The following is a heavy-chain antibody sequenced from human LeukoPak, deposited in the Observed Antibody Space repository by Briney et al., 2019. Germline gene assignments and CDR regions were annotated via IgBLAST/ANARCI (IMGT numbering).Heavy chain of an antibody. CDR2: IGGSGGST. CDR3: AKGPGDPLGEFDY. V-gene: IGHV3-23*01. CDR1: GFTFSSYV. Sequence: GGSLRLSCAASGFTFSSYVMSWVRQAPGKGLEWVSAIGGSGGSTFYADSVKGRFSISRDTSKNTLYLQMNSLRAEDTAMYYCAKGPGDPLGEFDYWGQGTLVTVSS. J-gene: IGHJ4*02. D-gene: IGHD3-16*01.